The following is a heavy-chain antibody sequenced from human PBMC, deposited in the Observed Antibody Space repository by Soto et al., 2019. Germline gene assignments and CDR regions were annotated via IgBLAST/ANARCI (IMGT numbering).Heavy chain of an antibody. Sequence: QVQLQESGPGLVKPSQTLSLTCTVSGGSISSGGYYWSWIRQHPGKGLEWIGYISYSGSTYYNPSLKSRVTISVDTSKNQFYLKLSSVTAADTAVYYCARFVGGGSWALPKLGWFDPWGQGTLVTVSS. D-gene: IGHD2-15*01. J-gene: IGHJ5*02. CDR3: ARFVGGGSWALPKLGWFDP. CDR1: GGSISSGGYY. CDR2: ISYSGST. V-gene: IGHV4-31*03.